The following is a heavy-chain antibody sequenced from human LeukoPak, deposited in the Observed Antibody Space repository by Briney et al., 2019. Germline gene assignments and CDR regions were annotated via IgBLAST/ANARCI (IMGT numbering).Heavy chain of an antibody. CDR1: GFTVSSTH. V-gene: IGHV3-53*01. CDR2: TYTGGNS. J-gene: IGHJ3*02. Sequence: GGSLRLSCAASGFTVSSTHMAWVRQAPGKGLEWVSVTYTGGNSYYAGSVKGRFIISRDISKNTLYLQMNSLRAEDSALYYCARGGRGSAAVVAPRSFDIWGQGTMVTVSS. D-gene: IGHD3-22*01. CDR3: ARGGRGSAAVVAPRSFDI.